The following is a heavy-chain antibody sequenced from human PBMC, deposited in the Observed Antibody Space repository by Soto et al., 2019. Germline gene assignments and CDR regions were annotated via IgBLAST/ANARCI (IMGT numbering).Heavy chain of an antibody. Sequence: QLQLQESGPGLVKPSETLSLTCTVSGGSISSSNCYWGWIRQPPGKGLEWIGSIYGSGSTYYNPSLKSRVTISVDTSKNQFSLRLSSVTAADTAVYYCARRMRGTPVAPWGQGTLVTVSS. CDR2: IYGSGST. CDR3: ARRMRGTPVAP. J-gene: IGHJ5*02. D-gene: IGHD4-17*01. CDR1: GGSISSSNCY. V-gene: IGHV4-39*01.